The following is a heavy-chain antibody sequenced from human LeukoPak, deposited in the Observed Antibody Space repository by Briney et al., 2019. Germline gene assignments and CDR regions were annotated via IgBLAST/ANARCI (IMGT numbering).Heavy chain of an antibody. V-gene: IGHV3-23*01. J-gene: IGHJ6*02. Sequence: GGSLRLSCAASGLTISSSGVSWVRQTPGKGLEWVSSISGSGDRTHYADSVRGRCTISRDNSENTLYLQMDSLRAEDTAVFYCARGRSASRVGFDVWGQGTTVTVSS. D-gene: IGHD6-19*01. CDR2: ISGSGDRT. CDR1: GLTISSSG. CDR3: ARGRSASRVGFDV.